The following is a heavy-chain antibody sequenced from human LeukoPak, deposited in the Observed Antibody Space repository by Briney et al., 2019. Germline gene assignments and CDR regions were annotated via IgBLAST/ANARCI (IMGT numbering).Heavy chain of an antibody. J-gene: IGHJ4*02. CDR1: GFTFDEYG. D-gene: IGHD1-26*01. Sequence: PGGSLRLSCAASGFTFDEYGMSWVRQAPGKGLEWVSGINWNGGGTAYADSVKGRFTISRDDAKNSLYPQMNSLRAEDTALYYCARVDSGSYVGGLDYWGQGTLVTVSS. CDR2: INWNGGGT. CDR3: ARVDSGSYVGGLDY. V-gene: IGHV3-20*04.